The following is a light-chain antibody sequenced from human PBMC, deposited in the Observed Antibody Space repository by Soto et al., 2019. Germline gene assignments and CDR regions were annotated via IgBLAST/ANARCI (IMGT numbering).Light chain of an antibody. CDR1: QSVNSN. CDR3: QQYNVWPLT. Sequence: EIVMTQSPVTLSVSPGDRATLSCRASQSVNSNLAWYQQKPCQTPKLLIYVASTRATGIPARFSGSGSGTEFTLTICSLQSEDFAVYYCQQYNVWPLTFGGGTKVEFK. CDR2: VAS. V-gene: IGKV3-15*01. J-gene: IGKJ4*01.